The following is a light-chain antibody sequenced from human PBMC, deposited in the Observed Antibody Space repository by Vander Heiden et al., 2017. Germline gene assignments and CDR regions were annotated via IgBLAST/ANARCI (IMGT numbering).Light chain of an antibody. CDR2: DNV. J-gene: IGLJ2*01. CDR3: NSRDNSGDHVI. CDR1: TVRNYY. V-gene: IGLV3-19*01. Sequence: SSELTQDPAVSVALGPTVRITCHGDTVRNYYANWYQQKVGQAPVLVMFDNVNRPAGIPDRFSGSGSGNTASLTISGAQAEDEADYYCNSRDNSGDHVIFGGGTKLTVL.